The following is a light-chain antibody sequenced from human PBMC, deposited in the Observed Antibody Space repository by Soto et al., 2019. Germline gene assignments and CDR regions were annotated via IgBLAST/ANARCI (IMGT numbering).Light chain of an antibody. V-gene: IGKV3-20*01. J-gene: IGKJ4*01. CDR1: QSVSSTY. CDR2: GAS. Sequence: EIVLTQSPGTLSLSPGERATLSCRASQSVSSTYLAWYQQKPGQAPRLLIYGASSRATGIPDRFSGSGSGTDFTLTISRLEPEDFAVYYCQQYDSSSLFGGGTKVEIK. CDR3: QQYDSSSL.